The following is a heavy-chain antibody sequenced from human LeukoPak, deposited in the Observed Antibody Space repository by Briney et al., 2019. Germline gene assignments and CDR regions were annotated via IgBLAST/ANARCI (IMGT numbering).Heavy chain of an antibody. Sequence: GGSLRLSCAASGFTVSSNYLSWVRQAPGKGLDWVSVIYSGGSTYYADSVKGRFTISRDNSKNTLYLQMNSLRAEDTAVYYCAKRIQVWLYFDYWGQGTLVTVSS. CDR2: IYSGGST. J-gene: IGHJ4*02. D-gene: IGHD5-18*01. V-gene: IGHV3-53*01. CDR1: GFTVSSNY. CDR3: AKRIQVWLYFDY.